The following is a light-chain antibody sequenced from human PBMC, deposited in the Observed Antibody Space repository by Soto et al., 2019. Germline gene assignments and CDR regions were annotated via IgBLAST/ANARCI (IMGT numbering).Light chain of an antibody. Sequence: EIQMTQSPSSLSASVGDRVTITCRASQSISSYLNWYQQKPGKAPKLLIYAASSLPSGVPSRFSGSGSGTDFTLTISSLQPEDFATYYCQQGYNSPLTFGQGTKVEIK. CDR2: AAS. CDR3: QQGYNSPLT. V-gene: IGKV1-39*01. CDR1: QSISSY. J-gene: IGKJ1*01.